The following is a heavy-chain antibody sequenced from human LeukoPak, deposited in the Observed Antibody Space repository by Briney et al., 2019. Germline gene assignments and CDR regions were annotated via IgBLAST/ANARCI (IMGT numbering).Heavy chain of an antibody. V-gene: IGHV3-21*01. J-gene: IGHJ6*03. Sequence: GGSLRLSCAASGFTFSSYSMNWVRRAPGKGLEWVSSISSSSSYIYYADSVKGRFTISRDNAKNSLYLQMNSLRAEDTGVYYCARDPYNGAYGDNYYYYMDVWGKGTTVTISS. CDR2: ISSSSSYI. CDR1: GFTFSSYS. CDR3: ARDPYNGAYGDNYYYYMDV. D-gene: IGHD4-17*01.